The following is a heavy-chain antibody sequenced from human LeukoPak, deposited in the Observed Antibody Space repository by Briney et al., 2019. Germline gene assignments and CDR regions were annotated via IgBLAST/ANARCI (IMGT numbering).Heavy chain of an antibody. CDR1: GFTFSSYA. CDR2: ISGSGGST. Sequence: GGSPRLSCAASGFTFSSYAMSWVRQAPGKGLEWVSAISGSGGSTYYADSVKGRFTISRDNSKNTLYLQMNGLRAEDTAVYYCAKEGGATILQFDYWGQGTLDTVSS. CDR3: AKEGGATILQFDY. J-gene: IGHJ4*02. V-gene: IGHV3-23*01. D-gene: IGHD1-26*01.